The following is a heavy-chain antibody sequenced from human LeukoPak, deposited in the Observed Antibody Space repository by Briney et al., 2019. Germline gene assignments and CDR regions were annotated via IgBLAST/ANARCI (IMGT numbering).Heavy chain of an antibody. J-gene: IGHJ1*01. V-gene: IGHV5-51*01. D-gene: IGHD3-16*01. CDR3: ARHTGEGSHFQH. CDR2: FYPGDSDT. Sequence: GESLKISCKASGYTFTNYWIGWVRQMPGKGLEWMGIFYPGDSDTRYSPSFRGQVIISADKSIRTAYLQWTSLKASDTAMYYCARHTGEGSHFQHWGQGSLVTVSS. CDR1: GYTFTNYW.